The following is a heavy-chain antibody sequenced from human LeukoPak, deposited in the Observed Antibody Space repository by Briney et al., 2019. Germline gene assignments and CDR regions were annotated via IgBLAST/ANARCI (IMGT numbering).Heavy chain of an antibody. Sequence: ASVKVSCKASGYTFTSYGISWVRQAPGQGLEWMGWISAYDGNTNYAQKLQGRVTMTTDTSTSTAYMELRSLRSDDTAVYYCARSFWFGEFLDYWGQGTLVTVSS. CDR2: ISAYDGNT. V-gene: IGHV1-18*01. CDR1: GYTFTSYG. D-gene: IGHD3-10*01. CDR3: ARSFWFGEFLDY. J-gene: IGHJ4*02.